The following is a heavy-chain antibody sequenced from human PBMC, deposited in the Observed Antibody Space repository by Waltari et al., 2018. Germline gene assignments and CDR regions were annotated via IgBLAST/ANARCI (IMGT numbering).Heavy chain of an antibody. V-gene: IGHV4-4*01. D-gene: IGHD3-10*01. CDR2: IYHTVNT. J-gene: IGHJ3*02. Sequence: VRQPPGKGLEWIGEIYHTVNTNYKPSLKRRVTISLDKSKNQFSLKLTSVTAADTAVYFCARGRGSNINTVRGVFGIWGQGTTVIVSS. CDR3: ARGRGSNINTVRGVFGI.